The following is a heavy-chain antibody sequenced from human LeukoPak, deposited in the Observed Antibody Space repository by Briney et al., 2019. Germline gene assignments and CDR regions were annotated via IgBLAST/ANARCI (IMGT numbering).Heavy chain of an antibody. CDR1: GFTFSSYE. CDR3: ARWGTPRGDY. Sequence: PGGSLRLSCAASGFTFSSYEMNWVRQAPGKGLEWVSSISSRAGTIYYADSVKGRFTISRDNAKNSLYLQMNSLRAEDTAVYYCARWGTPRGDYWGQGTLVTVSS. CDR2: ISSRAGTI. V-gene: IGHV3-48*03. J-gene: IGHJ4*02. D-gene: IGHD1-14*01.